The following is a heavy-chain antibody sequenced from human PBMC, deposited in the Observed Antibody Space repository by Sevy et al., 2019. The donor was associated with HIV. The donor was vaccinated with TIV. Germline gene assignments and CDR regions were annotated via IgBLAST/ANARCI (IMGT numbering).Heavy chain of an antibody. CDR1: GRTFSNYA. CDR2: IIPMFGTA. V-gene: IGHV1-69*13. J-gene: IGHJ4*02. D-gene: IGHD6-13*01. CDR3: ARSISWYASFDS. Sequence: ASVKVSCKASGRTFSNYAINWVRQGPGQGLEWMGGIIPMFGTANYVQMFQGRVTITADESTKTAYMELSSLRSEDTAVYYCARSISWYASFDSWGQGTLVTVSS.